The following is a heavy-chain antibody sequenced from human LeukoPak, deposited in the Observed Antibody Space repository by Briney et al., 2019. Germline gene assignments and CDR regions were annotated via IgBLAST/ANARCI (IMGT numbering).Heavy chain of an antibody. V-gene: IGHV3-23*01. CDR1: GFTFSSYA. Sequence: GGSLRLSCAASGFTFSSYAMSWVRQAPGKGLEWVSAISGSGGSTYYADSVKGRFTISRDNSKNTLYLQMNSLRAEDTAVYYCAEDARGYYEVEYFQHWGQGTLVTVSS. D-gene: IGHD3-22*01. J-gene: IGHJ1*01. CDR2: ISGSGGST. CDR3: AEDARGYYEVEYFQH.